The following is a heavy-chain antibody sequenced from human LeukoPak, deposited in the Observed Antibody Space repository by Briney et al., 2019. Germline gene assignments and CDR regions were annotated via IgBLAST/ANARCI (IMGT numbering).Heavy chain of an antibody. CDR1: GFTCSSYA. Sequence: GGSLRLSCAASGFTCSSYAMSWVRQAPGKGLEWVSAISGSGGSTYYADSVKGRFTISRDNSKNTLYLQMNSLRAEDTAVYYCANRAPYSYDSSGYPDYWGQGTLVTVSS. CDR3: ANRAPYSYDSSGYPDY. CDR2: ISGSGGST. V-gene: IGHV3-23*01. D-gene: IGHD3-22*01. J-gene: IGHJ4*02.